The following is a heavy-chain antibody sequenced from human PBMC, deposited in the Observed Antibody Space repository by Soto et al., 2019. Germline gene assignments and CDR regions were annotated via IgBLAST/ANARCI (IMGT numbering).Heavy chain of an antibody. V-gene: IGHV4-4*02. J-gene: IGHJ5*02. D-gene: IGHD5-18*01. CDR3: ARLGYSHGDSAQNPINWFDP. CDR1: SGSIISSNW. CDR2: IYHSGST. Sequence: SETLSHTCAVSSGSIISSNWWSWVRQPPGKGLEWIGEIYHSGSTNYNPSLKSRIAISVDTSKNQFSLKLSSVTAADTAVYYCARLGYSHGDSAQNPINWFDPWGQGALVTVSS.